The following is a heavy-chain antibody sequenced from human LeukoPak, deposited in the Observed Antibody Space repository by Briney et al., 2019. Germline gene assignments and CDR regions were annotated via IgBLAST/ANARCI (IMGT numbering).Heavy chain of an antibody. CDR1: GFTFSSYS. D-gene: IGHD5-18*01. Sequence: PGGSLRLSCAASGFTFSSYSMNWVRQAPGKGLEWASPISSSSSYIYYADSVKGRFTISRDNAKNSLYLQMNSLRAEDTAVYYCARDQPRYGQMMGWYYYGMDVWGKGTTVTVSS. J-gene: IGHJ6*04. CDR3: ARDQPRYGQMMGWYYYGMDV. V-gene: IGHV3-21*01. CDR2: ISSSSSYI.